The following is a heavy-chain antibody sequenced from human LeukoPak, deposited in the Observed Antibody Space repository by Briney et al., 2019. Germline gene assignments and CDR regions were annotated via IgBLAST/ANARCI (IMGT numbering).Heavy chain of an antibody. J-gene: IGHJ4*02. CDR3: TREYLTVSYFDY. V-gene: IGHV3-7*05. D-gene: IGHD4-11*01. CDR1: GFTFSSYW. Sequence: GGSLRLSCAASGFTFSSYWMSWVRQAPGKGLEWVADIKQDGSEQYYVDSVKGRFTISRDNAKNSLFLQMNSLRGEDTAVYYCTREYLTVSYFDYWGQGTLVTVSS. CDR2: IKQDGSEQ.